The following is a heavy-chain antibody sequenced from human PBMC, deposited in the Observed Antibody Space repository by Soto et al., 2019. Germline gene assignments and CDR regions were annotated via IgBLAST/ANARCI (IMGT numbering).Heavy chain of an antibody. Sequence: PGESLKISCKGSGYSFNDNWIGWVRQMPGKGLEWMGIIHPGDSDSRYSPSFQGQVTMSVDKSIDTAYLQWSSLKASDTAMYYCARRDNSGFPDYWGQGTLVTVS. V-gene: IGHV5-51*01. CDR1: GYSFNDNW. J-gene: IGHJ4*02. D-gene: IGHD3-22*01. CDR3: ARRDNSGFPDY. CDR2: IHPGDSDS.